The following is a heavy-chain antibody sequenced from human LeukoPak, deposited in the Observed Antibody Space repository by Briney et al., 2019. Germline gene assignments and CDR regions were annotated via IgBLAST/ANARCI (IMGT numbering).Heavy chain of an antibody. D-gene: IGHD3-3*01. CDR3: ARDHTIFGVATMGWFDP. J-gene: IGHJ5*02. Sequence: SESLSLTCTVSGGSISSYYWSWIRQPAGKGLEWLGRIYTSGSTNYNPSLKSRVTMSVDTSKNQFSLKLSSVTAADTAVYYCARDHTIFGVATMGWFDPWGQGTLVTVSS. V-gene: IGHV4-4*07. CDR2: IYTSGST. CDR1: GGSISSYY.